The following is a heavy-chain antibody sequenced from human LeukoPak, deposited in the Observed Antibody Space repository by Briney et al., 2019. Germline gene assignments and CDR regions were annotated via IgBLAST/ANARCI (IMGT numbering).Heavy chain of an antibody. J-gene: IGHJ4*02. CDR3: TRDAETHGDSFDY. Sequence: SATLSLTRTLSGASVSISSYYWGWLREPPGKGLEWIGIVDYSGSTYYNPSLKIRVTISVDTTKNKFSLKLSSVTAAAKAVYYCTRDAETHGDSFDYWGPGTLVTVSS. CDR1: GASVSISSYY. D-gene: IGHD2-8*01. CDR2: VDYSGST. V-gene: IGHV4-39*01.